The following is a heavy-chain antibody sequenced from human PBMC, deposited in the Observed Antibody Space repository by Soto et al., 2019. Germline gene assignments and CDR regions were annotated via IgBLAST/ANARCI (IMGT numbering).Heavy chain of an antibody. CDR3: ARSAPYYPLDY. CDR2: ISGSGGST. V-gene: IGHV3-23*01. J-gene: IGHJ4*02. D-gene: IGHD3-10*01. Sequence: GGSLRLSCAASGFTFSSYAMSWVRQAPGKGLEWVSAISGSGGSTYYADSVKGRFTISRDNSKNTLYVQINSLRPEDTAVYYCARSAPYYPLDYWGQGTLVTVSS. CDR1: GFTFSSYA.